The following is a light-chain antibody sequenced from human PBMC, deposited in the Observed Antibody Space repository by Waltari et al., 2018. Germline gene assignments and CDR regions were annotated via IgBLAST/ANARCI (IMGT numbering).Light chain of an antibody. Sequence: IVLTQSPGTLSLSPGERATLSCRASQSLTKRYLAWYQQKPGQAPRLLIYGASSRAAGIPDRFSGSGSGTDFTLTISRLEPYDFAVYYCQQYGSSIMYTFGQGTKLEIK. J-gene: IGKJ2*01. CDR2: GAS. CDR1: QSLTKRY. CDR3: QQYGSSIMYT. V-gene: IGKV3-20*01.